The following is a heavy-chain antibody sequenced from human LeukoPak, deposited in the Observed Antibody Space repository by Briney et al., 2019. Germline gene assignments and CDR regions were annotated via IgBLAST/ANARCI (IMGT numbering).Heavy chain of an antibody. CDR2: ISGSGAGT. V-gene: IGHV3-23*01. J-gene: IGHJ4*02. Sequence: GGSLRLSCAASGFTFSSYAMSWVRQAPGKGLEWVSAISGSGAGTYYADSVKARFTISRDNSKNTLYLQMNSLRADDTAVYYCAKGSYSSGWANRYWGQGTLVTVSS. CDR3: AKGSYSSGWANRY. CDR1: GFTFSSYA. D-gene: IGHD6-19*01.